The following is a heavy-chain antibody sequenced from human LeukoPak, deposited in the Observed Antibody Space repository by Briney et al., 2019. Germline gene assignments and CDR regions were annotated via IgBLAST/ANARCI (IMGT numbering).Heavy chain of an antibody. CDR3: ARQLAATVDC. CDR2: IDYSGNN. D-gene: IGHD2-15*01. V-gene: IGHV4-39*01. Sequence: SETLSLTCSVSGGAVSSRSHYWRCIRQPPRNGLSWIGSIDYSGNNYYIPSRESRVTVSVDTSKNQFSLRLSSVTSADTAVYYCARQLAATVDCWGQGTLVNVSS. CDR1: GGAVSSRSHY. J-gene: IGHJ4*02.